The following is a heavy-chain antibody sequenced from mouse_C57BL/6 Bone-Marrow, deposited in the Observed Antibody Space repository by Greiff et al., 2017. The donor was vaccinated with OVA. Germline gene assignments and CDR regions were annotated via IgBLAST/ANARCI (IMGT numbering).Heavy chain of an antibody. D-gene: IGHD1-1*01. J-gene: IGHJ2*01. CDR2: IYPGSGNT. CDR3: ARGVTTVVATPFDY. Sequence: QVQLQQSGAELVRPGASVKLSCKASGYTFTDYYINWVKQRPGQGLEWIARIYPGSGNTYYNEKFKGKATLTADKSSSTAYMELRSLTSEDSAVYFCARGVTTVVATPFDYWGQGTTLTVSS. CDR1: GYTFTDYY. V-gene: IGHV1-76*01.